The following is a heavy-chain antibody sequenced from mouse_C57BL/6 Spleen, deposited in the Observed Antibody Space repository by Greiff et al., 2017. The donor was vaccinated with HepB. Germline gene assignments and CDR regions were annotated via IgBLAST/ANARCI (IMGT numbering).Heavy chain of an antibody. D-gene: IGHD2-2*01. J-gene: IGHJ4*01. Sequence: ESGPELVKPGASVKISCKASGYSFTSYYIHWVKQRPGQGLEWIGWIYPGSGNTKYNEKFKGKATLTADTSSSTAYMQLGSLTSEDSAVYCCARGMVTTEGNAMDYWGQGTSVTVSS. V-gene: IGHV1-66*01. CDR3: ARGMVTTEGNAMDY. CDR1: GYSFTSYY. CDR2: IYPGSGNT.